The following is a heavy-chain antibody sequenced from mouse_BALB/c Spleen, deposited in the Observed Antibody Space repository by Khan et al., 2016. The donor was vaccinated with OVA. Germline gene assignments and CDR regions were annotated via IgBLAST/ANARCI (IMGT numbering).Heavy chain of an antibody. CDR3: ARRDYGSSDPGFGC. Sequence: QVQLQQSGPELVKPGASVKMSCKASGYSFTDYIISWMKRRTGQGLQWIGQIYPGSGSIYSNEKFKGKATLTADKSSSTAYMQLSSLTSEDSAVYFGARRDYGSSDPGFGCWGKGTLVTVSA. V-gene: IGHV1-77*01. CDR2: IYPGSGSI. CDR1: GYSFTDYI. D-gene: IGHD1-1*01. J-gene: IGHJ3*02.